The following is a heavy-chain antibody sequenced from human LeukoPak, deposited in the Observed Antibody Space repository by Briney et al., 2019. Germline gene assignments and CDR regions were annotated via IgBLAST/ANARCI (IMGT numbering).Heavy chain of an antibody. CDR1: GGSFSGYY. CDR2: INHSGST. CDR3: ARERASIGYCSGGSCYV. V-gene: IGHV4-34*01. Sequence: MASETLSLTCAVYGGSFSGYYWSWIRQPPGKGLEWIGEINHSGSTNYNPSLKSRVTISVDTSKNQFSLKLSSVTAADTAVYYCARERASIGYCSGGSCYVWGQGTLVTVSS. J-gene: IGHJ4*02. D-gene: IGHD2-15*01.